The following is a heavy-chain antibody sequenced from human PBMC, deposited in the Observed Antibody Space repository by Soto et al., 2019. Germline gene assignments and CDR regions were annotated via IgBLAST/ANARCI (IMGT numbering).Heavy chain of an antibody. V-gene: IGHV3-30*18. J-gene: IGHJ4*02. D-gene: IGHD6-13*01. CDR3: AKDRYASSPLDY. Sequence: QVQLVESGGGVVQPGRSLRLSCAASGFTFSSYGIHWVRQAPGKGLEWVAVISYDGSNKYYADSVKGRFTISRDNSKNTLYLQMNSLRAEDTAVYYCAKDRYASSPLDYWGQGTLVTVSS. CDR2: ISYDGSNK. CDR1: GFTFSSYG.